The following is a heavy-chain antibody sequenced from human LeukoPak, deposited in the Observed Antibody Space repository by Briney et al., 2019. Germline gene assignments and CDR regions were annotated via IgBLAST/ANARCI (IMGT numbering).Heavy chain of an antibody. CDR1: GFTFDDYT. J-gene: IGHJ6*04. CDR3: AKGGSGWYMDV. CDR2: ISWHGGST. D-gene: IGHD6-19*01. V-gene: IGHV3-43*01. Sequence: TGGSLRLSCAASGFTFDDYTMHWVRQAPGKGLEWVSLISWHGGSTYYADSVKGRFTISRDNSKNSLYLQMNSLRTEDTALYWCAKGGSGWYMDVWGKGTTVTISS.